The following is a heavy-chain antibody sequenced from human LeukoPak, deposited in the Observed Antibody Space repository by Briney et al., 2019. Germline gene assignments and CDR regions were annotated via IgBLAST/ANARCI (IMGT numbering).Heavy chain of an antibody. V-gene: IGHV3-30-3*01. CDR3: ARDQITMVRGPWDY. CDR1: GFTFSSYA. Sequence: GGSLRLSCAASGFTFSSYAMHWVRQAPGKGLEWVAVISYDGSNKYYADSVKGRFTISRDNSKYTLYLQMNSLRAEDTAVYYCARDQITMVRGPWDYWGQGTLVTVSS. D-gene: IGHD3-10*01. J-gene: IGHJ4*02. CDR2: ISYDGSNK.